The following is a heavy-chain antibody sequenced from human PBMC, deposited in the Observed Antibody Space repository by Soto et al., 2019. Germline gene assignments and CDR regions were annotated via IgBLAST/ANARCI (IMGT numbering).Heavy chain of an antibody. CDR3: ASSYYASGTPYYYGMDV. V-gene: IGHV1-18*01. Sequence: QVQLVQSGAEVKKPGASVKVSCKASGYTFTNYGISLVRQAPGQGLEWMGWISAYNGNTNYAQKLQGRVTMTTDTSTSTAYMELRSLRSDDTAVYYCASSYYASGTPYYYGMDVWGQGTAVTVSS. D-gene: IGHD3-10*01. CDR1: GYTFTNYG. CDR2: ISAYNGNT. J-gene: IGHJ6*02.